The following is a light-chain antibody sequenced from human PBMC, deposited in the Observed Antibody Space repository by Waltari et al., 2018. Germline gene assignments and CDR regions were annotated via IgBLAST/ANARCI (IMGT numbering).Light chain of an antibody. CDR2: GQD. Sequence: SSELTPDPTVSVALGQTVRIPCQGDSPRRYSASWYQQRPGQAPVLVFYGQDNRPSGIPDRFSGSTSGDTATLTITGTQAEDEADYYCLSRDISSTRFFGGGTRLTV. CDR1: SPRRYS. J-gene: IGLJ2*01. V-gene: IGLV3-19*01. CDR3: LSRDISSTRF.